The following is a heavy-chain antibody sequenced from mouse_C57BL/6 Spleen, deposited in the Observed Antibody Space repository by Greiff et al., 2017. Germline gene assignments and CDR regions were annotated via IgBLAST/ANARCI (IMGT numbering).Heavy chain of an antibody. CDR3: ARQGAGVYYDYDGDYFDY. J-gene: IGHJ2*01. D-gene: IGHD2-4*01. V-gene: IGHV5-9*01. CDR2: ISGGGGNT. CDR1: GFTFSSYT. Sequence: EVMLVESGGGLVKPGGSLKLSCAASGFTFSSYTMSWVRQTPEKRLEWVATISGGGGNTYYPDSVKGRFTISRDNAKNTLYLQMSSLRSEDTALYYCARQGAGVYYDYDGDYFDYWCQGTTLTVSS.